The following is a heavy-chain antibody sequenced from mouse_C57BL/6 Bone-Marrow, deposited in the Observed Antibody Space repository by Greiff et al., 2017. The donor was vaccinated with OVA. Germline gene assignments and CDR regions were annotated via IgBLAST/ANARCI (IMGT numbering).Heavy chain of an antibody. Sequence: VKLQESGAELARPGASVKLSCKASGYTFTSYGISWVKQRTGQGLEWIGEIYPRSGNTYYNEKFKGKATLTADKSSSTAYMELRSLTSEDSAVYFCARRAYGSSYSFAYWGQGTLVTVSA. CDR3: ARRAYGSSYSFAY. CDR1: GYTFTSYG. V-gene: IGHV1-81*01. J-gene: IGHJ3*01. CDR2: IYPRSGNT. D-gene: IGHD1-1*01.